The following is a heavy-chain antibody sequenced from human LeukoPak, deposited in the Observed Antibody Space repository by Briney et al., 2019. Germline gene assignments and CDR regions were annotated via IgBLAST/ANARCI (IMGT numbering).Heavy chain of an antibody. CDR1: GFTFSSYA. V-gene: IGHV3-23*01. Sequence: PGGSLRLSCAASGFTFSSYAMSWVRQAPGKGLEWVSAISGSGDSTYYADSVKGRFTISRDKSKNTLSLQMNSLRAEDTAVYYCAKGRIALALAASFDYWGQGTLVTVSS. J-gene: IGHJ4*02. CDR2: ISGSGDST. D-gene: IGHD6-13*01. CDR3: AKGRIALALAASFDY.